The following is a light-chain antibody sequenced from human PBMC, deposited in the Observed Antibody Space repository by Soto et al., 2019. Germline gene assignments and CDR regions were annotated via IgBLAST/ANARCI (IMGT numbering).Light chain of an antibody. CDR3: QQYGSSGT. Sequence: VLTQAPGTLSLSPGERGTLFCRASQSVSNNYLAWYQQKPGQAPRLLIYGASNRATGIPDRFSGSGSGTDFTLTISRLEPEDFAVYYCQQYGSSGTFGQGTKVDIK. CDR1: QSVSNNY. V-gene: IGKV3-20*01. CDR2: GAS. J-gene: IGKJ1*01.